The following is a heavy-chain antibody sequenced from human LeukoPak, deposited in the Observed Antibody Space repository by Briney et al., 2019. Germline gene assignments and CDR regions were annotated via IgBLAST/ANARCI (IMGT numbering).Heavy chain of an antibody. J-gene: IGHJ5*02. CDR3: ATFCSGGDCYSFAP. V-gene: IGHV3-23*01. D-gene: IGHD2-15*01. CDR2: IIGSGGST. Sequence: GVLRLSCAASGFTFNNYAMTWVRQAPGKGLEWVSTIIGSGGSTDYADSVKGRFTISRDNSKDTLFLQMDSLRVEDTAVYYCATFCSGGDCYSFAPWGQGTLVTVSS. CDR1: GFTFNNYA.